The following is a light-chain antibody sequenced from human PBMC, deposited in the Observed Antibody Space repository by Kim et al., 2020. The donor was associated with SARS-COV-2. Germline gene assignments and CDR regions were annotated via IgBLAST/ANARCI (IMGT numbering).Light chain of an antibody. V-gene: IGLV1-47*01. J-gene: IGLJ2*01. CDR3: AAWDDSLSGVV. CDR2: RNN. CDR1: SSNSGSNY. Sequence: GQRVTTSCSGGSSNSGSNYVYWYQQLPGTAPKLLIYRNNQRPSGVPDRFSGSKSGTSASLAISVLRSEDEADYYCAAWDDSLSGVVFGGGTQLTVL.